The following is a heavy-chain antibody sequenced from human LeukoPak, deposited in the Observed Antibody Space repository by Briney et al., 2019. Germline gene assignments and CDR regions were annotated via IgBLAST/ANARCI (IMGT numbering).Heavy chain of an antibody. D-gene: IGHD3-10*01. Sequence: SETLSLTCTVSGFSISKGGYYWSWIRQPPGKGLEWIGSISYSGSTYYNPSLESRVTISVDMSKTQFSLQLTSVTAADTALYYCARQPSTTVRGLMEISSWFDPWGQGTLVTVSS. CDR3: ARQPSTTVRGLMEISSWFDP. CDR2: ISYSGST. V-gene: IGHV4-39*01. J-gene: IGHJ5*02. CDR1: GFSISKGGYY.